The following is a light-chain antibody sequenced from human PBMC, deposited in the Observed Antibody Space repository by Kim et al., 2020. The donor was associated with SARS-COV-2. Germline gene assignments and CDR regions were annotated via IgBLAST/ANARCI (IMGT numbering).Light chain of an antibody. CDR2: RAS. Sequence: SPGDRATLSCRASQSVSNDLAWYQQKPGQHPRLLMYRASTRATGVPARFSGSGSGTEFTLTISGLQSEDFAVYYCQQFHNWPPITFGQGTRLEIK. CDR3: QQFHNWPPIT. V-gene: IGKV3-15*01. CDR1: QSVSND. J-gene: IGKJ5*01.